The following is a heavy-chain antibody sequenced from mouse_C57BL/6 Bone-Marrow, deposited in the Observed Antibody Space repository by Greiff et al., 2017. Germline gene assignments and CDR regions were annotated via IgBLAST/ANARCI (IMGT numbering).Heavy chain of an antibody. J-gene: IGHJ2*01. CDR3: ARWGGSSPFDY. D-gene: IGHD1-1*01. V-gene: IGHV1-54*01. CDR1: GYAFTNYL. CDR2: INPGSGGT. Sequence: QVPLKQSGAELVRPGTSVKVSCKASGYAFTNYLIEWVKQRPGQGLEWIGVINPGSGGTNYNEKFKGKATLTADKSSSTAYMQLSSLTSEDSAVYFCARWGGSSPFDYWGQGTTLTVSS.